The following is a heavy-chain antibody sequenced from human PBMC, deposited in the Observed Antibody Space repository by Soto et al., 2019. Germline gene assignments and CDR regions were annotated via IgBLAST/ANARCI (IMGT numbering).Heavy chain of an antibody. V-gene: IGHV3-7*03. Sequence: GGSLRLSCAASGFAFSTYKMTWVRQAPGEGLEWVANINEDGSDKDYLDSVRDRFTISADNSINTAYLQLLNLKASDTAIYYCTKGATSPFDSWGQGTRVTVSS. CDR1: GFAFSTYK. J-gene: IGHJ4*02. CDR2: INEDGSDK. D-gene: IGHD3-16*01. CDR3: TKGATSPFDS.